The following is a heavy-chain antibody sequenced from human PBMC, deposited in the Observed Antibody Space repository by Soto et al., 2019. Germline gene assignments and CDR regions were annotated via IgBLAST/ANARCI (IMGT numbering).Heavy chain of an antibody. Sequence: GGSLRLSCAASGFMFSTYAMNWVRQAPGKGLEWVSGIRGNGDTTYYADSVKGRFTISRDNSKNTLYLQMNSLRAEDTAVYFCAKVSGAYSSAASSWKFDDWGQGSQVTVSS. V-gene: IGHV3-23*01. CDR3: AKVSGAYSSAASSWKFDD. CDR1: GFMFSTYA. D-gene: IGHD3-22*01. J-gene: IGHJ4*02. CDR2: IRGNGDTT.